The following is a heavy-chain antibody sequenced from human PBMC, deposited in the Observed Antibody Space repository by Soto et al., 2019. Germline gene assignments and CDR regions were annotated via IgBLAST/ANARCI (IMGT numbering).Heavy chain of an antibody. CDR3: TRAPRTRGWYGNFHYFDY. V-gene: IGHV3-13*01. CDR2: IGTAGDT. CDR1: GFTFSSYD. Sequence: GGSLRLSCAASGFTFSSYDMHWVRQATGKGLEWVSGIGTAGDTYYPGSVKGRFTISRENAKNSFYLQMNSLRAGDTAVYYCTRAPRTRGWYGNFHYFDYWGQGTLVTVSS. J-gene: IGHJ4*02. D-gene: IGHD6-19*01.